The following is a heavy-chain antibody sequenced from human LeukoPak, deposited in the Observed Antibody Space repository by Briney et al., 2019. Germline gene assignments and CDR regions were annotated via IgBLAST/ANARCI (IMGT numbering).Heavy chain of an antibody. CDR1: GYTFTSYY. CDR2: INPSGGST. D-gene: IGHD3-22*01. CDR3: AREYYYDSSGYSPDAFDI. Sequence: GASVEVSCKASGYTFTSYYMHWVRQAPGQGLEWMGIINPSGGSTSYAQKFQGRVTMTRDTSTSTVYMELSSLRSEDTAVYYCAREYYYDSSGYSPDAFDIWGQGTMVTVSS. J-gene: IGHJ3*02. V-gene: IGHV1-46*01.